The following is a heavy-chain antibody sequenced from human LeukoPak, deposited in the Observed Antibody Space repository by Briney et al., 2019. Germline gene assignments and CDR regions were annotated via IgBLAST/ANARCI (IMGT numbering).Heavy chain of an antibody. D-gene: IGHD3-10*01. CDR3: ARGGDEFDY. J-gene: IGHJ4*02. CDR2: IYYSGST. V-gene: IGHV4-31*03. Sequence: SETLSLTCTVSGGSLSSRGYYWRWLRQHPGEGREWIGYIYYSGSTYYNPSHKSRVNISVDTSKNQFSLKLSSVTAADTAVYYCARGGDEFDYWGQGTLVTVSS. CDR1: GGSLSSRGYY.